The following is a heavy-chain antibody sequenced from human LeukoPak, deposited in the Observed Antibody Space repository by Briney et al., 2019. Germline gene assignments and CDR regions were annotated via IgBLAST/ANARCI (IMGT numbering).Heavy chain of an antibody. CDR2: IIPIIGTA. CDR1: GGTFSSYA. V-gene: IGHV1-69*05. J-gene: IGHJ6*03. CDR3: AILEVVPAAGGPLDYYYYYMDV. D-gene: IGHD2-2*01. Sequence: SVKVSCKASGGTFSSYAISWVRQAPGQGLEWMGGIIPIIGTANYAQKFQGRATITTDESTSTAYMELSSLRSEDTAVYYCAILEVVPAAGGPLDYYYYYMDVWGKGTTVTVSS.